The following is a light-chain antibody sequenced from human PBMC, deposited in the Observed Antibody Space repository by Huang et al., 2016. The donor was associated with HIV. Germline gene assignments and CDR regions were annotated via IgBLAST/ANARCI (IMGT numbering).Light chain of an antibody. CDR3: QQYNTYST. Sequence: DIQMSQSPSTLSASVGERFTITCRASQSVSSWLAWYQQKPGKAPKLLIYKASTFESGVPSRFSGSGSGTEFTLTISSLEPDDFASYYCQQYNTYSTFGQGTKVEIK. V-gene: IGKV1-5*03. J-gene: IGKJ1*01. CDR2: KAS. CDR1: QSVSSW.